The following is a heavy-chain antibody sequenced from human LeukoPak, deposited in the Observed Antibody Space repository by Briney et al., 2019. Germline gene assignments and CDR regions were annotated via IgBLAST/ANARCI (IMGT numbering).Heavy chain of an antibody. V-gene: IGHV3-66*01. CDR3: AREGGFWSGYYNSPPALDY. D-gene: IGHD3-3*01. J-gene: IGHJ4*02. CDR2: IYTGGYT. CDR1: GFSVSDNY. Sequence: GGSLRLSCAASGFSVSDNYMSWVRQAPGKGLEWVSIIYTGGYTYYVDSVKGRFTISRDSSKNTLYLQMNSLRAEDTAVYYCAREGGFWSGYYNSPPALDYWGQGTLVTVSS.